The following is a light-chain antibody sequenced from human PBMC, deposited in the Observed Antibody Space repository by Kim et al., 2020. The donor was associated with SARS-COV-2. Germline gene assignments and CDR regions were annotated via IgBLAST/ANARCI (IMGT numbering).Light chain of an antibody. CDR1: QSVSSN. Sequence: VSPGERATLSCRASQSVSSNLAWYQQKPGQAPRLLIYGTSTRATGIPVRFSGSGSGTEFTLTISSLQSEDFARYYCHQYSDWPPYSFGQGTKLEI. V-gene: IGKV3-15*01. CDR2: GTS. CDR3: HQYSDWPPYS. J-gene: IGKJ2*03.